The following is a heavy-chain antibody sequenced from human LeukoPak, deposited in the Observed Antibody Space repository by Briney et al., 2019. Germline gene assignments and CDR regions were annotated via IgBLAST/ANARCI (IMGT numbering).Heavy chain of an antibody. CDR3: ARASSSSSFRSAAPHDY. D-gene: IGHD6-6*01. CDR1: GFTFSSYS. V-gene: IGHV3-48*01. CDR2: ISSSSSTI. Sequence: PGGSLRLSCAASGFTFSSYSMNWVRQAPGKGLEWVSYISSSSSTIYYADSVKGRFTISRDNAKNSLYLQMNSLRAEDTAVYYCARASSSSSFRSAAPHDYWGQGTLVTVSS. J-gene: IGHJ4*02.